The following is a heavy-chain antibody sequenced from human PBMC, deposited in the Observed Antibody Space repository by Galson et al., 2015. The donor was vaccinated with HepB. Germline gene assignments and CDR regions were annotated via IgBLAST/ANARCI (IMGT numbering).Heavy chain of an antibody. J-gene: IGHJ4*02. Sequence: SLRLSCAASGFTFSNYSMGWVRQAPGKGLEWVSAIRGSGGSTYYADSVKGRFTISRDNSKNSLYLQMNSLRAEDTAVYYCAKQRTAWCYFDYWGQGTLVTVSS. CDR3: AKQRTAWCYFDY. CDR2: IRGSGGST. V-gene: IGHV3-23*01. CDR1: GFTFSNYS. D-gene: IGHD2-8*01.